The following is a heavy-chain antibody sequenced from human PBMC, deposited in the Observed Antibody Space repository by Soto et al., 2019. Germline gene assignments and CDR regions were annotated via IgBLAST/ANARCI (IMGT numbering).Heavy chain of an antibody. J-gene: IGHJ6*02. CDR2: IIPISGTA. Sequence: QVQLVQSGAEVKKPGSSVKVSCKASGGTFSSYAISWVRQAPGQGLEWMGGIIPISGTANYAQKCQGRVTITADESTSTAYMELSSLRSEDTAVYYCARSQGSRTSLEIYYYYYYGMDVWGQGTTVTVSS. CDR1: GGTFSSYA. CDR3: ARSQGSRTSLEIYYYYYYGMDV. D-gene: IGHD2-2*01. V-gene: IGHV1-69*01.